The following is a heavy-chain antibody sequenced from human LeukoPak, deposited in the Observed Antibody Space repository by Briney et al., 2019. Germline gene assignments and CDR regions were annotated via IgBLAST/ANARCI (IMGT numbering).Heavy chain of an antibody. J-gene: IGHJ4*02. V-gene: IGHV4-34*01. Sequence: SETLSLTCAVYGGSFSGYYWSWIRQPPGKGLEWIGEINHSGSTNYNPSLKSRVTISVDTSKNQFSLKLSSVTAADTAVYCCARVGDPFDYWGQGTLVTVSS. CDR1: GGSFSGYY. CDR2: INHSGST. CDR3: ARVGDPFDY. D-gene: IGHD2-21*02.